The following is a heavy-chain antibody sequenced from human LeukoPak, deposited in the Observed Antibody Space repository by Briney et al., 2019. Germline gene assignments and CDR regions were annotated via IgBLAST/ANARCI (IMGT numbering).Heavy chain of an antibody. CDR2: ISSSSSYI. Sequence: PGGSLRLSCAASGFTFSSYSMNWVRQAPGKGLEWVSSISSSSSYIYYADSVKGRFTISRDNAKNSLYLQMNSLRAEDTAVYYCAREEDTAMVNVYYFDYWGQGTLVTVSS. J-gene: IGHJ4*02. CDR1: GFTFSSYS. CDR3: AREEDTAMVNVYYFDY. D-gene: IGHD5-18*01. V-gene: IGHV3-21*01.